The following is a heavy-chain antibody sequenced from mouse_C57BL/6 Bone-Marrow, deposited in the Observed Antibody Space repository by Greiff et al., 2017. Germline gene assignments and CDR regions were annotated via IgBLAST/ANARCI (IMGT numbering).Heavy chain of an antibody. J-gene: IGHJ2*01. CDR1: GFTFSDYY. Sequence: EVMLVESGGGLVQPGGSLKLSCAASGFTFSDYYMYWVRQTPEQRLEWVAYISNGGGSTYYPETVKGRFTISRDNAKNTLYLQMSRLKSEDTAMYYCARHGWFPFDYWGQGTTLTVSS. D-gene: IGHD1-1*02. CDR2: ISNGGGST. CDR3: ARHGWFPFDY. V-gene: IGHV5-12*01.